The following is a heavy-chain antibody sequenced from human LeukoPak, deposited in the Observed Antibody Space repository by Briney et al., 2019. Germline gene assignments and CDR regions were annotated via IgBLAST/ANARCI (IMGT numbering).Heavy chain of an antibody. D-gene: IGHD3-22*01. CDR3: ARDNYYDSSGYYPYDAFDI. CDR1: GFTFSSYG. Sequence: PGGSLRLSCAASGFTFSSYGMHWVRQAPGKGLEWVAVKWYDGSNKYYADSVKGRFTISRDNSKNTLYLQMNSLRAEDTAVYYCARDNYYDSSGYYPYDAFDIWGQGTMVTVSS. CDR2: KWYDGSNK. V-gene: IGHV3-33*01. J-gene: IGHJ3*02.